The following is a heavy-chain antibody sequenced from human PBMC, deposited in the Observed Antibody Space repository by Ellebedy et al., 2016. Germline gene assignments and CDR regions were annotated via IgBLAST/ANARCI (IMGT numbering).Heavy chain of an antibody. CDR2: FDPEDGET. D-gene: IGHD1-26*01. V-gene: IGHV1-24*01. CDR1: GYTFTSYG. CDR3: ATDGLVGATVRYYYGMDV. Sequence: ASVKVSCKASGYTFTSYGISWVRQAPGQGLEWMGGFDPEDGETIYAQKFQGRVTMTEDTSTDTAYMELSSLRSEDTAVYYCATDGLVGATVRYYYGMDVWGQGTTVTVSS. J-gene: IGHJ6*02.